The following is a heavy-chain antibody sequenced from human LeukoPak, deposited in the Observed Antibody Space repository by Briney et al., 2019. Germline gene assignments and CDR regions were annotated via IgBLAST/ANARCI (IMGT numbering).Heavy chain of an antibody. CDR3: ARGLGYSGYDYDY. J-gene: IGHJ4*02. CDR1: GYTFTGYY. D-gene: IGHD5-12*01. V-gene: IGHV1-2*04. Sequence: ASVKVSCKASGYTFTGYYMHWVRQAPGQGLEWMGWTNPNSGGTNYAQKFQGWVTMTRDTSISTAYMELSRLRSDDTAVYYCARGLGYSGYDYDYWGQGTLVTVSS. CDR2: TNPNSGGT.